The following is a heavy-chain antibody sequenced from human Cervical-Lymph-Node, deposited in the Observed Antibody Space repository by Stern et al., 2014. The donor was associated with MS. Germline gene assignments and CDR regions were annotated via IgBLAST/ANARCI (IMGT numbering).Heavy chain of an antibody. V-gene: IGHV4-31*03. CDR3: ARSDRLWGSFDY. CDR1: GASISTVGLY. D-gene: IGHD3-16*01. Sequence: QVQLQESGPGLVKPSQTLSLTCTVSGASISTVGLYWSWIRQHPGKGLEWIAIISSVGSTYYKPSLKSRISISADTSKNQFSLNLTSVTAADTALYYCARSDRLWGSFDYWGQGTLVAVSS. J-gene: IGHJ4*02. CDR2: ISSVGST.